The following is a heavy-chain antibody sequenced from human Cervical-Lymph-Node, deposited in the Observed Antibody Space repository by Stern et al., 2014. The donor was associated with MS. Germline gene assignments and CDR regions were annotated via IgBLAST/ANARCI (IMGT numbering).Heavy chain of an antibody. CDR2: LYWDDDK. Sequence: QVTLKESGPTLLKPTQTLTLTCTLSGLSVRTGGVGVGWIRQPTGQALEWLTILYWDDDKRYNPSLKSRLTITKDTAKNQVVLTMTNMDPVDTGTYYCAHSLRRRNCSGGRCYYFDYWGQGTLVTVSS. D-gene: IGHD2-15*01. V-gene: IGHV2-5*02. CDR1: GLSVRTGGVG. J-gene: IGHJ4*02. CDR3: AHSLRRRNCSGGRCYYFDY.